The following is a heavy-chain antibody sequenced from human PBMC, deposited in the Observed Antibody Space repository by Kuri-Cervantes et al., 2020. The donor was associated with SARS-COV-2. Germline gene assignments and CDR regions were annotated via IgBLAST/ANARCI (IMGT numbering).Heavy chain of an antibody. D-gene: IGHD3-3*01. CDR1: GFTFSSYS. J-gene: IGHJ3*02. CDR3: AREDVRFLEWRDAFDI. Sequence: GESLKISCAATGFTFSSYSMNWVRQAPGKGLEWVSSISSSSSYIYYADSVKGRFTISRANAKNSLYLQMNSLRAEDTAVYYCAREDVRFLEWRDAFDIWGQGTMVTVSS. V-gene: IGHV3-21*01. CDR2: ISSSSSYI.